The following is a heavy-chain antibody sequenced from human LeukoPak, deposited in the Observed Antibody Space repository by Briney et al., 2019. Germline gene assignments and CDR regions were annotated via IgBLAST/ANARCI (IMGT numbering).Heavy chain of an antibody. Sequence: GGSLRLSCAASGFTFSSYSMNWVRQAPGKGLERVSSISSSSSYIYYADSVKGRFTISRDNSKNTLFLQMNSLRPEDTAVYYCAKDSDIAVAGSDDALDVWGQGTMVTVSS. CDR2: ISSSSSYI. V-gene: IGHV3-21*01. CDR1: GFTFSSYS. J-gene: IGHJ3*01. D-gene: IGHD6-19*01. CDR3: AKDSDIAVAGSDDALDV.